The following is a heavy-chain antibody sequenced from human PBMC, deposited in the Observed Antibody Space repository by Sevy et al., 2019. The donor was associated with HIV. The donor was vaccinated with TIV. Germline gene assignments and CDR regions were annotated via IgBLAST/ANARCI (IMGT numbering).Heavy chain of an antibody. Sequence: SGPTLVKPTQTLTLTCSFSRFSFSTSGVGVGWIRQPPGEAPEWLALIYWDDDKRYSPSLKRRLTITKDTSKNQVVLTMTNLAPVDTATYYCAHRFYCFDTSAYYEGGFDYWGQGTLVTVSS. CDR1: RFSFSTSGVG. V-gene: IGHV2-5*02. D-gene: IGHD3-22*01. J-gene: IGHJ4*02. CDR2: IYWDDDK. CDR3: AHRFYCFDTSAYYEGGFDY.